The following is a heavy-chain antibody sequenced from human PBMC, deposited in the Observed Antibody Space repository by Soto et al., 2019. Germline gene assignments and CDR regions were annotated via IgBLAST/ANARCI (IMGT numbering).Heavy chain of an antibody. Sequence: EVQLLESGGGLVQPGGSLRLSCAASGFTFSSYAMSWVRQAPGKGLEWVSAISGSGGSTYYADSVKGRFTISRDNSKNTLYVERNGRRAEERAVYYCTREGGGGGGYWGQGTLVTVSS. J-gene: IGHJ4*02. CDR2: ISGSGGST. V-gene: IGHV3-23*01. CDR3: TREGGGGGGY. CDR1: GFTFSSYA. D-gene: IGHD3-16*01.